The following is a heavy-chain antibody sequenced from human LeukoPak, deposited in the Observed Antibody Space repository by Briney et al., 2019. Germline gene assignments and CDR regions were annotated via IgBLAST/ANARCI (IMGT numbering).Heavy chain of an antibody. Sequence: GGSLRLSCAASGFTVSSNYMTWVRQAPGKGLDWVSVIYSGGSTYYADSVRGRFILSRDNSKNTLSLQLNSLRAEDTAIYYCAKERAPFDGLDYWGQGALVTVSS. CDR2: IYSGGST. CDR3: AKERAPFDGLDY. D-gene: IGHD1-1*01. V-gene: IGHV3-53*01. CDR1: GFTVSSNY. J-gene: IGHJ4*02.